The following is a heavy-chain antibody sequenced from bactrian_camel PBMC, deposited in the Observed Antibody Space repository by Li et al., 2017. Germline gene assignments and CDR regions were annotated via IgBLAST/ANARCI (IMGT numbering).Heavy chain of an antibody. CDR3: AARLCSGNWHTRPRLNQVSDFRY. J-gene: IGHJ6*01. CDR1: GYTYSPYC. Sequence: HVQLVESGGGSVQAGGSLRLFCTFSGYTYSPYCLGWFRQAAGKEREVVACIYLRGGTTYYADSVKGRFTISQDNAKNTVYLQMNSLKPEDTAVYYCAARLCSGNWHTRPRLNQVSDFRYWGQGTQVTVS. D-gene: IGHD8*01. CDR2: IYLRGGTT. V-gene: IGHV3-3*01.